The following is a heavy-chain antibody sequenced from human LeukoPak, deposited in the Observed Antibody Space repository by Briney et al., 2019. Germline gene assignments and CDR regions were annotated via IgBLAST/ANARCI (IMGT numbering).Heavy chain of an antibody. CDR1: GYTFTGYY. J-gene: IGHJ4*02. Sequence: GASVKVSCKASGYTFTGYYMHWVRQAPGQGLEWMGRINPNSGGTNYAQKFQGRVTMTRDTSISTAYMELSRLRSDDTAVYYCARVSTTVLMLDYWGQETLVTVSS. D-gene: IGHD4-23*01. CDR3: ARVSTTVLMLDY. CDR2: INPNSGGT. V-gene: IGHV1-2*06.